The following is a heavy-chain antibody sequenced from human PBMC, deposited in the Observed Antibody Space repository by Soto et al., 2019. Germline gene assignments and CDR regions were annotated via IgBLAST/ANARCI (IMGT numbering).Heavy chain of an antibody. V-gene: IGHV3-23*01. J-gene: IGHJ4*02. CDR3: AKDRGGFAGGLEYFDY. D-gene: IGHD3-10*01. Sequence: EVHLLETGGGLVQHGGSLRLSCAASGFTFAGYSTMSWVRQAPGKGLEWVSSISGSGGSTYYADSVKGRFTISRDNSKNALYLQMNALSAEDTAFYYCAKDRGGFAGGLEYFDYWGQGALVTVS. CDR2: ISGSGGST. CDR1: GFTFAGYST.